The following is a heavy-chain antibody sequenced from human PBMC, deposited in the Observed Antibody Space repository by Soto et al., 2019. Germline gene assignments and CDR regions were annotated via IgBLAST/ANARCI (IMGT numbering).Heavy chain of an antibody. J-gene: IGHJ4*02. CDR1: GGSFSSAGYC. Sequence: QVQLQESGPGLVKPSQTLSLTCTVSGGSFSSAGYCWSWIRQHPGEGLEWFGFMYDSGRTSYNPSLKSRVTISVDTSTNQFSLELRSVTAADTAVYYCARGGDTTKVDYWGQGTLVTVSS. V-gene: IGHV4-31*03. D-gene: IGHD1-26*01. CDR3: ARGGDTTKVDY. CDR2: MYDSGRT.